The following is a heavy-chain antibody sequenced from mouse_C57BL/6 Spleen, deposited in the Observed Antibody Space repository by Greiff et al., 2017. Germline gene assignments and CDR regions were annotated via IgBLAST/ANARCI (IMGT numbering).Heavy chain of an antibody. D-gene: IGHD4-1*01. CDR2: IYPGDGDT. V-gene: IGHV1-80*01. CDR1: GYAFSSYW. CDR3: ARTGTEYYFDY. J-gene: IGHJ2*01. Sequence: VMLVESGAELVKPGASVKISCKASGYAFSSYWMNWVKQRPGKGLEWIGQIYPGDGDTNYNGKFKGKATLTADKSSSTAYMQLSSLTSEDSAVYFCARTGTEYYFDYWGQGTTLTVSS.